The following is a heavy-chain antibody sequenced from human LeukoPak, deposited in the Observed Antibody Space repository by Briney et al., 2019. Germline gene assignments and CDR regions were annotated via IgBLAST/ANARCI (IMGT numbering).Heavy chain of an antibody. V-gene: IGHV3-23*01. CDR2: ISGSGGST. J-gene: IGHJ5*02. CDR3: AKARYYYDSSGYFIGGRHRDGWFDP. Sequence: GGSLRLSCAASGFTFSSYAMSWVRQAPGKGLEWVSAISGSGGSTYYADSVKGRFTISRDDSKNTLYLQINSLRAEDTAVYYCAKARYYYDSSGYFIGGRHRDGWFDPWGQGTLVTVSS. D-gene: IGHD3-22*01. CDR1: GFTFSSYA.